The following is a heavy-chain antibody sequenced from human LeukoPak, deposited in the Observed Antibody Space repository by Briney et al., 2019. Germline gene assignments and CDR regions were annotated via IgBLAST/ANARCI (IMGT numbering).Heavy chain of an antibody. Sequence: GRSLRLSCTASGFTFGDYAMSWFRQAPGKGLEWVGFIRSKAYGGTTEYAASVKGRFTISRDDSKSIAYLQMNSLKTEDTAVYYCSYSSSWYIGVSWFDPWGQGTLVTVSS. J-gene: IGHJ5*02. V-gene: IGHV3-49*03. CDR1: GFTFGDYA. D-gene: IGHD6-13*01. CDR2: IRSKAYGGTT. CDR3: SYSSSWYIGVSWFDP.